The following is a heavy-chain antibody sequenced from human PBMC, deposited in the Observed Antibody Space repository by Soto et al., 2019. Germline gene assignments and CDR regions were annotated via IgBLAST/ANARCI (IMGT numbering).Heavy chain of an antibody. J-gene: IGHJ2*01. CDR3: ATVSFIRYSSAVSAFLLNRSSDL. D-gene: IGHD3-9*01. V-gene: IGHV3-30*03. Sequence: GKGLEWVAVISYDRSNKYYADSVKGRFTISRDNSKNTLYLQMNSLRAEDTAVYYFATVSFIRYSSAVSAFLLNRSSDL. CDR2: ISYDRSNK.